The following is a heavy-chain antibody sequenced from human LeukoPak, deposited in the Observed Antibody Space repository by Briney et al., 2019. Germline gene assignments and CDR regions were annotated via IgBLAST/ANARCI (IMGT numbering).Heavy chain of an antibody. J-gene: IGHJ4*02. CDR1: GVSFSGYY. CDR2: INHSGST. CDR3: ARDQTTLRLAAAGIR. V-gene: IGHV4-34*01. Sequence: KPSETLSLTCAVYGVSFSGYYWSWIRQPPGKGLEWIGEINHSGSTNYNPSLKSRVTISVDTSKNQFSLKLSSVTAADTAVYYCARDQTTLRLAAAGIRWGQGTLVTVSS. D-gene: IGHD6-13*01.